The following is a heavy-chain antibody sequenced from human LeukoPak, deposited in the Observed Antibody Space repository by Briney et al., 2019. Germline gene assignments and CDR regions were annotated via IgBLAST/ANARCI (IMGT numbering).Heavy chain of an antibody. CDR2: IRYDGSNK. CDR1: GLTFSSYG. D-gene: IGHD6-19*01. V-gene: IGHV3-30*02. Sequence: GGSLRLSCAASGLTFSSYGIHWVRQAPGKGLEWVAFIRYDGSNKYYADSVKGRFTISRDNSKNTLYLQMNSLRAEDTAVYYCAKGSKAVLFTRDYYMDVWGKGTTVTISS. J-gene: IGHJ6*03. CDR3: AKGSKAVLFTRDYYMDV.